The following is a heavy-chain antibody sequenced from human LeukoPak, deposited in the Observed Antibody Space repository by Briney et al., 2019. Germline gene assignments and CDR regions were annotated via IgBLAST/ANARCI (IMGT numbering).Heavy chain of an antibody. CDR3: AELGITMIGGV. D-gene: IGHD3-10*02. J-gene: IGHJ6*04. CDR1: GFTFSSYG. Sequence: GGSLRLSCAASGFTFSSYGMHWVRQAPGKGLEWVTFIQYDGSNKYYADSVKGRFTISRDNSKNTLYLQMNSLRAEDTAVYYCAELGITMIGGVWGKGTTVTISS. CDR2: IQYDGSNK. V-gene: IGHV3-30*02.